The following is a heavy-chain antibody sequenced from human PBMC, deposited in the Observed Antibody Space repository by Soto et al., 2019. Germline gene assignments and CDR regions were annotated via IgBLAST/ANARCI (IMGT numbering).Heavy chain of an antibody. V-gene: IGHV1-69*01. D-gene: IGHD3-10*01. Sequence: QVQLVQAGAEVREPGSSVKVSCKASGGTFSSYAISWVRQAPGQGLEWMGGITPILGTATYAQKIQGRVTITADESPATASMELSRLTSEDTTVYDCARGGGFYGSGTYYSHYFDYWGHGTLVTVSS. CDR1: GGTFSSYA. CDR3: ARGGGFYGSGTYYSHYFDY. CDR2: ITPILGTA. J-gene: IGHJ4*01.